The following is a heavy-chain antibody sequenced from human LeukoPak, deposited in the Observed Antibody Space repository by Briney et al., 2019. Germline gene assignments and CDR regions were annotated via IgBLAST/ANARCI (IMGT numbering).Heavy chain of an antibody. V-gene: IGHV3-7*01. CDR1: GFTFSHYW. J-gene: IGHJ5*02. D-gene: IGHD3-22*01. Sequence: GGSLRLSCAPSGFTFSHYWMSWVRQAPGKGLEWVANIKEDGSEKYYVDSVKGRFTISRDNAKNTLNLQMNSLRAEDTAVYYCARDLGQYYDTSDNWFDPWGQGTLVTVSS. CDR3: ARDLGQYYDTSDNWFDP. CDR2: IKEDGSEK.